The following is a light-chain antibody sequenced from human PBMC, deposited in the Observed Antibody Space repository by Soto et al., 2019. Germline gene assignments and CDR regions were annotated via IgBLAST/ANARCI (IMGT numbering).Light chain of an antibody. Sequence: EIVLTQAPATPFLSAGGRATLSCKASLYVYSYLAWYQQKPGQAPRLLIYDASNRAAGIPARFSGSGSGTDFTLTISSLEPEDFAIDYCQQRQYWSPLTFGQGTRLEIK. CDR1: LYVYSY. CDR2: DAS. CDR3: QQRQYWSPLT. V-gene: IGKV3-11*01. J-gene: IGKJ5*01.